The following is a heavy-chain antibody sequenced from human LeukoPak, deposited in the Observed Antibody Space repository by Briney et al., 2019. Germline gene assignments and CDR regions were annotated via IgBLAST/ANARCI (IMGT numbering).Heavy chain of an antibody. CDR2: ISSDGSST. Sequence: GGSLRLSCAASGFTFSSYWMHWVRQVPGKGLVWVSRISSDGSSTSYADSVKGRFTVSRDDAKNTLYLQMNSLRAEDTAVYYCARAAYSSTWYSRYFDLWGRGTLVTVSS. CDR3: ARAAYSSTWYSRYFDL. D-gene: IGHD6-13*01. J-gene: IGHJ2*01. CDR1: GFTFSSYW. V-gene: IGHV3-74*01.